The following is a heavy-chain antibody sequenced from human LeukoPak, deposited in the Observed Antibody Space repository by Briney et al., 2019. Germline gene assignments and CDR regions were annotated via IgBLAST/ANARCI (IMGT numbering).Heavy chain of an antibody. CDR3: AKEMDGDRFYYYYYFGMDV. V-gene: IGHV3-30*18. J-gene: IGHJ6*04. Sequence: GGSLRLSCAASGFTFSSYGMHWVRQAPGKGLEWVAVISYDGSNKYYADSVKGRFTISRDNSKNTLYLQMNSLRAEDTAVYYYAKEMDGDRFYYYYYFGMDVWGEETTVSVSS. D-gene: IGHD4-17*01. CDR1: GFTFSSYG. CDR2: ISYDGSNK.